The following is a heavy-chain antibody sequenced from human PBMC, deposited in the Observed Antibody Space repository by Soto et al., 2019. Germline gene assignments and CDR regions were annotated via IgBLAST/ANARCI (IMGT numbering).Heavy chain of an antibody. CDR2: ISSESTNI. Sequence: QVQLVESGGGLVKPGGSLRLSCAASGFTFSDFYMSWIRQAPGKGLEWISYISSESTNIFYADSVKGRFTVSRDNAKNSVYLQMDRLRAEDTAVYYCARDRNAAGSDYWGQGTLVTVSS. D-gene: IGHD1-1*01. V-gene: IGHV3-11*01. CDR1: GFTFSDFY. J-gene: IGHJ4*02. CDR3: ARDRNAAGSDY.